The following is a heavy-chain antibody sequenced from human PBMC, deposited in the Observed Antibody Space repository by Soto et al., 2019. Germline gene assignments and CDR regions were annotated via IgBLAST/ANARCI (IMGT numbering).Heavy chain of an antibody. Sequence: QVQLQESGPGLVKPSQTLSLTCTVSGGSISSGGYYWSWIRQHPGKGLEWIGYIYYSGSTYYNPSLKSRVTISVDTSKNQFSLQLSSVTAADTAVCYCPSLIIAARYTYDYWGQGTLVTVSS. CDR3: PSLIIAARYTYDY. V-gene: IGHV4-31*03. CDR2: IYYSGST. D-gene: IGHD6-6*01. J-gene: IGHJ4*02. CDR1: GGSISSGGYY.